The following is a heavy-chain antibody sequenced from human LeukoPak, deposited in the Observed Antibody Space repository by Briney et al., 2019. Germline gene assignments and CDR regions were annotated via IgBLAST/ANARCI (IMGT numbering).Heavy chain of an antibody. Sequence: PGGSLRLSCAASGFTFSSYEMNWVRQAPGKGLEWVSYISSSCSHIYYADSVKGRFTISRDNAKNSLYLQMNSLRAEDTAVYYCARDLRSVVAAAGHYYYYGMDVWGQGTTVTVSS. J-gene: IGHJ6*02. V-gene: IGHV3-48*03. CDR1: GFTFSSYE. D-gene: IGHD6-13*01. CDR3: ARDLRSVVAAAGHYYYYGMDV. CDR2: ISSSCSHI.